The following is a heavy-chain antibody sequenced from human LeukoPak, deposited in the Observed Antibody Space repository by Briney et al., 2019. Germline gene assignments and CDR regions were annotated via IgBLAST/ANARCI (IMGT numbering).Heavy chain of an antibody. CDR2: ISRRADST. J-gene: IGHJ4*02. CDR3: AKASFYYDFWSGPFAS. D-gene: IGHD3-3*01. CDR1: GFNFTRYA. Sequence: GGSLRLSCATSGFNFTRYAMSWVRQAPGKGLEWVAAISRRADSTYYADSVKGRLTISRDNAKSSLFLQMNSLRAEDTAVYYCAKASFYYDFWSGPFASWGQGSLVVVSS. V-gene: IGHV3-23*01.